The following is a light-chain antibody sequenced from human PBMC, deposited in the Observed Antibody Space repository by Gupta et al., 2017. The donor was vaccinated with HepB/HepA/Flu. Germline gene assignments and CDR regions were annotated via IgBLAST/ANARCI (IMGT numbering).Light chain of an antibody. J-gene: IGKJ2*04. V-gene: IGKV4-1*01. CDR1: QSVLYSSNNKNY. CDR3: QQYYSTPCS. CDR2: WAS. Sequence: DIVMTQSPDPLAVSLGERATINCKFSQSVLYSSNNKNYLAWYQQKPGQPPKLLIYWASTRESGVPDRFSGSGSGTDFTLTISSLQAEDVAVYYCQQYYSTPCSFGQGTKLEIK.